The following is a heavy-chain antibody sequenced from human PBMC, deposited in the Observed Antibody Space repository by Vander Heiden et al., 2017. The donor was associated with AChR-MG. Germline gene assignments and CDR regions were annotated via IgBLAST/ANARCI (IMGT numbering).Heavy chain of an antibody. Sequence: EVQLLESGGGLVQPGGSLRLSCAAPGFPFSSYAMSWVRQAPGKGLEWVSAISGSGGSTYYADSVKGRFTISRDNSKNTLYLQMNSLRAEDTAVYYCAKMNYYYDSSGTLDYWGQGTLVTVSS. J-gene: IGHJ4*02. CDR3: AKMNYYYDSSGTLDY. V-gene: IGHV3-23*01. CDR1: GFPFSSYA. CDR2: ISGSGGST. D-gene: IGHD3-22*01.